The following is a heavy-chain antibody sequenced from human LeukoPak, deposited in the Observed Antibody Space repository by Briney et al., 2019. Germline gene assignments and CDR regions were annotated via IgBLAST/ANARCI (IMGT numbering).Heavy chain of an antibody. Sequence: PGGSLRLSCAASGFTVSSNYMSWVRQAPGKGLEWVSVIYSGGSTYYADSVKGRFTISRDNSKNTLYLQMNSLRAEDTAVYYCASPGDGYKRYYFDYWGQGTLVTVSS. V-gene: IGHV3-53*01. CDR3: ASPGDGYKRYYFDY. J-gene: IGHJ4*02. D-gene: IGHD5-24*01. CDR2: IYSGGST. CDR1: GFTVSSNY.